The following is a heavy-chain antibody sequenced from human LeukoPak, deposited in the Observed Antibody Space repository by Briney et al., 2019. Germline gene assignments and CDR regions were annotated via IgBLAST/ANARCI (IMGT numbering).Heavy chain of an antibody. Sequence: PGGSLRLTCAASGFTFSSYSMNWVRQAPGKGLEWVSSISSSSSYIYYADSVKGRFTISRDNAKNPLYLQMNSLRAEDTAVYYCARDLLTGTTSGVYWGQGTLVTVSS. V-gene: IGHV3-21*01. CDR2: ISSSSSYI. CDR1: GFTFSSYS. J-gene: IGHJ4*02. D-gene: IGHD1-7*01. CDR3: ARDLLTGTTSGVY.